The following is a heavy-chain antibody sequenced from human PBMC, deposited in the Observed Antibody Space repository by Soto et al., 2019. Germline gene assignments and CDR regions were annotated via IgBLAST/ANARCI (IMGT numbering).Heavy chain of an antibody. D-gene: IGHD3-22*01. Sequence: KTSETLSLTCTVSGGSISSGGYYWSWIRQHPGKGLEWIGYIYYSGSTYYNPSLKSRVTISVDTSKNQFSLKLSSVTAADTAVYYCAREGFYQIYYYDSSGSHPGWFDPWGQGTLVTVSS. CDR1: GGSISSGGYY. CDR3: AREGFYQIYYYDSSGSHPGWFDP. CDR2: IYYSGST. V-gene: IGHV4-31*03. J-gene: IGHJ5*02.